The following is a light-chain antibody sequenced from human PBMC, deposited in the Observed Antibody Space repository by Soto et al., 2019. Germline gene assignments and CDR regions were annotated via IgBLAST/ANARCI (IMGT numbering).Light chain of an antibody. CDR1: TSDVGAFNY. J-gene: IGLJ2*01. CDR3: SSYTTSSPVI. V-gene: IGLV2-14*01. CDR2: DVN. Sequence: QSALTQPASVSGSPGQSIAISCTGTTSDVGAFNYVSWYQQHPGKAPKLVIHDVNNRPSGVSDRFYGSKSGNSASLTISGRQADDEADYYCSSYTTSSPVIFGGGTKLTVL.